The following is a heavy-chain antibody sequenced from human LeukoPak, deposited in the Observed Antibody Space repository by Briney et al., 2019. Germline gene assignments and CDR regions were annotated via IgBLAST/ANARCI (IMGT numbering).Heavy chain of an antibody. Sequence: SETLSLTCAVYGGSFSGYYWSWIRQPPGEGLEWIGEINHSGSTNYNPSLKSRVTISVDTSKNQFSLKLSSVTAADTAVYYCARHLVGATVWFDPWGQGTLVTVSS. J-gene: IGHJ5*02. D-gene: IGHD1-26*01. CDR3: ARHLVGATVWFDP. CDR2: INHSGST. CDR1: GGSFSGYY. V-gene: IGHV4-34*01.